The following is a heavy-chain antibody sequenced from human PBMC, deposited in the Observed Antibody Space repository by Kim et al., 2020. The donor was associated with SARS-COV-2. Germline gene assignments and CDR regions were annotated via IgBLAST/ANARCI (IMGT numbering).Heavy chain of an antibody. D-gene: IGHD1-26*01. V-gene: IGHV3-53*01. CDR1: GLTVSSNY. J-gene: IGHJ4*02. CDR3: AREGDGGATKFDS. Sequence: GGSLRLSCAASGLTVSSNYMSWVRQAPGKGLEWVSVLYSGGVTQYADSVKGRLTISRDSSKNTLYLQMHSLRAEETAVYYCAREGDGGATKFDSCGQGTLVTVSS. CDR2: LYSGGVT.